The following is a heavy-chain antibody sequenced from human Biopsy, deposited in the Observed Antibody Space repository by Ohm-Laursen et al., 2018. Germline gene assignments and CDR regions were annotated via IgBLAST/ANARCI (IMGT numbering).Heavy chain of an antibody. CDR2: ISQTSSHI. CDR3: ARDSSRRAREGGMDV. V-gene: IGHV3-21*01. Sequence: SLRHSCLPSGFIHSSYDMNWVRQTPGKGLAWISYISQTSSHIYDADSVRGRFTVARDIAKNSLYLQLNSLRVEDTAVYFCARDSSRRAREGGMDVWGQGTTVTVSS. D-gene: IGHD6-6*01. CDR1: GFIHSSYD. J-gene: IGHJ6*02.